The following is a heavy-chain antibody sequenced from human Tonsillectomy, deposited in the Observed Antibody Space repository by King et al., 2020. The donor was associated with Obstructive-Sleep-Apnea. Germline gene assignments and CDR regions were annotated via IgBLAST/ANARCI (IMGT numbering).Heavy chain of an antibody. CDR2: IYHTGTT. Sequence: QLQESGPGLVKPSETLSLTCTVSVGSISSSSYYWGWIRQPPGKGLEWIGTIYHTGTTYYNPSLKSRVTVSVDTPKNQFSLKLSSMTAADTAMYYCASPGYCTTTTCYAHFQHWGQGTLVTVSS. CDR1: VGSISSSSYY. J-gene: IGHJ1*01. CDR3: ASPGYCTTTTCYAHFQH. D-gene: IGHD2-2*01. V-gene: IGHV4-39*01.